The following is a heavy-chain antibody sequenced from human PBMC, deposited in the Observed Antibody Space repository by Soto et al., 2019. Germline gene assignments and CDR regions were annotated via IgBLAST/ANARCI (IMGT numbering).Heavy chain of an antibody. CDR1: GFTFSSYD. Sequence: GGSLRLSCAASGFTFSSYDMHWVRQATGKGLEWVSAIGTAGDTYYPGSVKGRFTISRENAKNSLYLQMNSLRAGDTAVYYCARDSRWGSGTSGAFDIWGQGTMVTVSS. CDR3: ARDSRWGSGTSGAFDI. J-gene: IGHJ3*02. V-gene: IGHV3-13*01. CDR2: IGTAGDT. D-gene: IGHD3-16*01.